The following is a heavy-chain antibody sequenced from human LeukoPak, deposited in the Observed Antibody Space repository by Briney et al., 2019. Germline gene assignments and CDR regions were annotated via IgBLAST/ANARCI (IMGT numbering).Heavy chain of an antibody. CDR1: GDSVSSNSAA. CDR2: TYYRSTWYN. J-gene: IGHJ5*02. Sequence: SQTLSLTCAISGDSVSSNSAAWNWIRQSPSRGLEWLGRTYYRSTWYNDYAVSVRGRITVNPDTSKNQFSLHLNSVTPEDTAVYYCARRLTQCDCCDPWARESWSPSPQ. D-gene: IGHD2-21*02. CDR3: ARRLTQCDCCDP. V-gene: IGHV6-1*01.